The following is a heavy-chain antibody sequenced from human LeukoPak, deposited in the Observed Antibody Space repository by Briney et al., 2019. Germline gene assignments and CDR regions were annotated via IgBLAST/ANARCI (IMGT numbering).Heavy chain of an antibody. Sequence: SETLSLTCAVYGGSFSGYYWSRIRQPPGKGLEWIGEINHSGGTRYNPSLKSRITISVDTSQNHFSLRLTSVTAADTALYYCASSTKGYIYGSYYFDYWGQGTLVTVSS. V-gene: IGHV4-34*01. CDR2: INHSGGT. D-gene: IGHD5-18*01. J-gene: IGHJ4*02. CDR3: ASSTKGYIYGSYYFDY. CDR1: GGSFSGYY.